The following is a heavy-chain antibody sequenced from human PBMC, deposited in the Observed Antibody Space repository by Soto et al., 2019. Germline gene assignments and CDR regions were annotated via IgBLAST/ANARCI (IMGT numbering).Heavy chain of an antibody. Sequence: ASVEVSCKSSGYNFISHSITWVRRAPGQGLEWMGRISAYNGNTNYAQKLQGRVTMTTDTSTGTAYMELRSLISDDTAVYYCARGAFCGGAPGCRDMDVWGQGTTVTSP. CDR1: GYNFISHS. D-gene: IGHD2-21*01. CDR3: ARGAFCGGAPGCRDMDV. J-gene: IGHJ6*02. CDR2: ISAYNGNT. V-gene: IGHV1-18*01.